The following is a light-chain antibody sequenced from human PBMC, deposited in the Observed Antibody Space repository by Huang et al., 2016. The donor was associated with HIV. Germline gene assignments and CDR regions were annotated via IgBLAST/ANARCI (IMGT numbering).Light chain of an antibody. V-gene: IGKV1-NL1*01. CDR1: QVMSTT. CDR3: QQYGSIPLT. CDR2: GAS. J-gene: IGKJ4*01. Sequence: DIQMTQSPSSLSASIGERVTITCRASQVMSTTVAWYQQKPGKAPKVLLYGASRLVSGVPSRFSGSGSGTDYTLTISSLQPEDFATYYCQQYGSIPLTFGGGTKVEIK.